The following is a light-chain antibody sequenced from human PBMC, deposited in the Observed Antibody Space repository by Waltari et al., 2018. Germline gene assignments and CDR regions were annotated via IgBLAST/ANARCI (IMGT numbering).Light chain of an antibody. J-gene: IGLJ2*01. CDR3: LSPETRGSWV. V-gene: IGLV3-25*03. Sequence: SYELPQSPSVSLSPGQTARITCSGDALPKKYPYWYQKNPGQAPVLIIFKDRERPSGIPERFSGSTSGTTVTLTITGVQAEDEADYYCLSPETRGSWVFGGGTKLTVL. CDR2: KDR. CDR1: ALPKKY.